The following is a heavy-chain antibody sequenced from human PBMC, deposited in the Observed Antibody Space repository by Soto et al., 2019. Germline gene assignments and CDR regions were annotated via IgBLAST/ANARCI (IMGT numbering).Heavy chain of an antibody. CDR3: ARHIGTPSDTDFDY. CDR1: GYSFTSYW. Sequence: GESLKISCKGSGYSFTSYWISWVRQMPGKGLEWMGRIDPSDSYTNYSPSFQGHVTISADKSISTAYLQWSSLKASVTVMYYCARHIGTPSDTDFDYWGQGTLVTVSS. J-gene: IGHJ4*02. V-gene: IGHV5-10-1*01. CDR2: IDPSDSYT. D-gene: IGHD1-1*01.